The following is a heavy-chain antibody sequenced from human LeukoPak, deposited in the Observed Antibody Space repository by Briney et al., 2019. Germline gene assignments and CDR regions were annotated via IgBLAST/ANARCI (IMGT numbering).Heavy chain of an antibody. CDR2: ISSSSSYI. J-gene: IGHJ3*02. CDR1: GFTFSSYS. V-gene: IGHV3-21*01. D-gene: IGHD3-3*01. CDR3: ARDPPDYDFWSGSMPYAFDI. Sequence: GGSLRLSCAVSGFTFSSYSMNWVRQAPGKGLEWVSSISSSSSYIYYADSVKGRFTISRDNAKNSLYLQMNSLRAEDTAVYYCARDPPDYDFWSGSMPYAFDIWGQGTMVTVSS.